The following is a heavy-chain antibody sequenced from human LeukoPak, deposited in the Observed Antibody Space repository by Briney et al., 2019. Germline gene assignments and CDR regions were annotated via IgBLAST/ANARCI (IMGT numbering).Heavy chain of an antibody. CDR2: IIPIFGTA. D-gene: IGHD3-22*01. CDR1: GGTFSSYA. Sequence: SVKVSCKASGGTFSSYAISWVRQAPGQGLEWMGGIIPIFGTANYAQKFQGRVTITADESTSTAYMELSSLRSEDTAVYYCAILRDERGPYDSTYFDYWGQGTLVTVSS. J-gene: IGHJ4*02. CDR3: AILRDERGPYDSTYFDY. V-gene: IGHV1-69*13.